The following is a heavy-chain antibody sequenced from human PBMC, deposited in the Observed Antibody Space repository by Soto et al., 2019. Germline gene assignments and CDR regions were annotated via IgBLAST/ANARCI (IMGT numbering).Heavy chain of an antibody. J-gene: IGHJ4*02. CDR1: GFTFRSYG. D-gene: IGHD3-3*01. Sequence: QVELVESGGGVVQPGRSLRLSCAASGFTFRSYGMSWVRQAPGKGLEWVAVLWPDGSHETYADSVKGRFTISRDNSKNTVFLQMNSLRAEDTAVYYCARSTLEWLLVFDFWGQGTQDTVSS. V-gene: IGHV3-33*01. CDR3: ARSTLEWLLVFDF. CDR2: LWPDGSHE.